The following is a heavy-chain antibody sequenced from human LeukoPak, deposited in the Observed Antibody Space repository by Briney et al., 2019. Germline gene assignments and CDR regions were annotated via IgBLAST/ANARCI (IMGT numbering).Heavy chain of an antibody. Sequence: SWTLSLTCNVSDGSISSYYWSWIRQPPGEGLEWIGYIYYSGSTNYNPSLKSRVTISVDTSKNQFSLKLSSVTAADTAVYYCARGRYSSTPRGAFDIWGQGTMVTVSP. CDR2: IYYSGST. CDR1: DGSISSYY. CDR3: ARGRYSSTPRGAFDI. V-gene: IGHV4-59*01. J-gene: IGHJ3*02. D-gene: IGHD6-13*01.